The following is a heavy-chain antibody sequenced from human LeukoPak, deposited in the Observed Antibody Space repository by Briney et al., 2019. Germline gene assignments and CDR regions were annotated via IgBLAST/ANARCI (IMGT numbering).Heavy chain of an antibody. CDR1: GVSFSGYY. J-gene: IGHJ4*02. CDR2: INHSGST. Sequence: SETLSLTCAVYGVSFSGYYWSWIRQPPGKGLEWIGEINHSGSTNYNPSLKSRVTISIDTSKNQFSLKLSSVTAADTALYYCARGPGTWYYYWGQGTLVTVSS. V-gene: IGHV4-34*01. D-gene: IGHD6-13*01. CDR3: ARGPGTWYYY.